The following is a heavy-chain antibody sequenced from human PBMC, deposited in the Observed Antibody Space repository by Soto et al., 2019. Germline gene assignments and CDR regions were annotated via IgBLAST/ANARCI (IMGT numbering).Heavy chain of an antibody. V-gene: IGHV1-69*12. CDR1: GGTFSSYA. CDR2: IIPIFGTA. CDR3: ARASGTKCSGGSCYPIDY. Sequence: QVQLVQSGAEVKKPGSSVKVSCKASGGTFSSYAISWVRQAPGQGLEWMGGIIPIFGTANYAQKFQGRVTITADESTRTAYMELSSLRSEDTAVYYCARASGTKCSGGSCYPIDYWGQGTLVTVSS. D-gene: IGHD2-15*01. J-gene: IGHJ4*02.